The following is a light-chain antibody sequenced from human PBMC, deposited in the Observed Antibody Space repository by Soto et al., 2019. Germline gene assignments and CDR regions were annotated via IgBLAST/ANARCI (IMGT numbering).Light chain of an antibody. Sequence: QSVLTQPASVSGSPGQSITISCTGTSSDVGGYNYVSWYQQHPGKAPKLMIYEVSNRPSEFSNRFSGSKSGNTASLTISGLPAEDEADYYCGSYTNSGTLVLGTGNKVTVL. CDR2: EVS. CDR1: SSDVGGYNY. CDR3: GSYTNSGTLV. V-gene: IGLV2-14*01. J-gene: IGLJ1*01.